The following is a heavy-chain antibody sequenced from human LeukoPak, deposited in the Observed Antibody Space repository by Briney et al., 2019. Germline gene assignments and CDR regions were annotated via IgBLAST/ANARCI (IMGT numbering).Heavy chain of an antibody. CDR1: GGSISSGSYY. D-gene: IGHD2-2*01. CDR3: ARDGVVPAAIPNYYYYMDV. Sequence: SQTLSLTCTVSGGSISSGSYYWSWIRQPAGKGLEWIGRIYTSGSTNYNPSLKGRVTISVDTSKNQFSLKLSSVTAADTAVYYCARDGVVPAAIPNYYYYMDVWGKGTTVTVSS. J-gene: IGHJ6*03. V-gene: IGHV4-61*02. CDR2: IYTSGST.